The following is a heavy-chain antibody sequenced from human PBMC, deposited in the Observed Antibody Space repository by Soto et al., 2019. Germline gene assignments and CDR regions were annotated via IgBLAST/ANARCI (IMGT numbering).Heavy chain of an antibody. CDR3: ARDGGYCSGGSCYSDAFYI. CDR2: ISAYNGNT. D-gene: IGHD2-15*01. CDR1: GYTFTSYG. J-gene: IGHJ3*02. Sequence: GASVKVSCKASGYTFTSYGISWVRQAPGQGLEWMGWISAYNGNTNYAQKLQGRVTMTTDTSTSTAYMELRSLRSDDTAVYYCARDGGYCSGGSCYSDAFYIWGQGTMVTVSS. V-gene: IGHV1-18*01.